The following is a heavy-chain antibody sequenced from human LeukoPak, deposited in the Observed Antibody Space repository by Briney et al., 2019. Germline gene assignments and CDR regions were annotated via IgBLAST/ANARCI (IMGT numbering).Heavy chain of an antibody. Sequence: PSETLSLTCAVYGGSFSDYYWSWIRQPPGKGLEWIGFGHYTGNSNYNPSLKSRVTTSVDTSKKQFSLKLISVTAADTAVYYCARHDNSGYYSLHYWGQGALVTVSS. V-gene: IGHV4-59*08. CDR1: GGSFSDYY. D-gene: IGHD3-22*01. CDR3: ARHDNSGYYSLHY. CDR2: GHYTGNS. J-gene: IGHJ4*02.